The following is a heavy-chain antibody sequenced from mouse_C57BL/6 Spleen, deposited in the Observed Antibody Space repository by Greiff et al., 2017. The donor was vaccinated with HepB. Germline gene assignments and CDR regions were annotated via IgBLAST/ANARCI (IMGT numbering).Heavy chain of an antibody. CDR1: GYTFTSYW. D-gene: IGHD1-1*02. CDR3: ARSGYGYYAMDY. Sequence: QVQLKQPGTELVKPGASVKLSCKASGYTFTSYWMHWVKQRPGQGLEWIGNINPSNGGTNYNEKFKSKATLTVDKSSSTAYMQLSSLTSEDSAVYYCARSGYGYYAMDYWGQGTSVTVSS. J-gene: IGHJ4*01. CDR2: INPSNGGT. V-gene: IGHV1-53*01.